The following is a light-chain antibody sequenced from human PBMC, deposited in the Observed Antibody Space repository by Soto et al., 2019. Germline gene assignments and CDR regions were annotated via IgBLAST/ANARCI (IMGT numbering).Light chain of an antibody. CDR1: TSNLGSGYD. CDR2: GFF. Sequence: QSVLTQPPSVSGAPGQRVTISCAGSTSNLGSGYDVHWYQQLPGAAPKLLIYGFFNRPSGIPDRFSGSRSGTSASLVITGLQAEDEAAYYCQSFDSSLSGYVFGTGTKVTVL. V-gene: IGLV1-40*01. CDR3: QSFDSSLSGYV. J-gene: IGLJ1*01.